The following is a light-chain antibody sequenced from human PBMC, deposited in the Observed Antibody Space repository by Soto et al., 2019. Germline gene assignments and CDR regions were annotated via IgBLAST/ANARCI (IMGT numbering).Light chain of an antibody. Sequence: DIQMTQSPSTLSGSVGDRVTITCRASQTISSWLAWYQQKPGKAPKLLIYKASTLKSGVPSRFSGSESGTEFTLTISSLQPDDLATYYCQHDNSYSEAFGQGTKVELK. CDR1: QTISSW. V-gene: IGKV1-5*03. CDR3: QHDNSYSEA. CDR2: KAS. J-gene: IGKJ1*01.